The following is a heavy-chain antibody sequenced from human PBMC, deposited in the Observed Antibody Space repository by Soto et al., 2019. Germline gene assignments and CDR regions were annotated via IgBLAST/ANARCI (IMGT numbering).Heavy chain of an antibody. Sequence: EVQLVHSGAEVKKPGDSLKISGQGSGFTYINYWIYGVRHTPGKGLEWMGSSYPHDSDTRYGPSFQSQVTISADKSRRTAYLQLRSQKASDTAVYYCANGARTGSGDNNYFTSWGQGTQITVSS. J-gene: IGHJ4*02. CDR3: ANGARTGSGDNNYFTS. CDR1: GFTYINYW. D-gene: IGHD2-21*02. V-gene: IGHV5-51*01. CDR2: SYPHDSDT.